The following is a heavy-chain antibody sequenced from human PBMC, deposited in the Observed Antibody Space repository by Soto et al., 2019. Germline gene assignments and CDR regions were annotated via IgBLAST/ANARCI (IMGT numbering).Heavy chain of an antibody. CDR3: ARRYPSSGWYNWFDP. CDR1: GGSISSSNW. Sequence: SETLSLTCAVSGGSISSSNWWSWVRQPPGKGLEWIGEIYHSGSTNYNPSLKSRVTISVDKSKNQFSLKLSSVTAADTAVYYCARRYPSSGWYNWFDPWGQGTLVTVPQ. J-gene: IGHJ5*02. CDR2: IYHSGST. D-gene: IGHD6-19*01. V-gene: IGHV4-4*02.